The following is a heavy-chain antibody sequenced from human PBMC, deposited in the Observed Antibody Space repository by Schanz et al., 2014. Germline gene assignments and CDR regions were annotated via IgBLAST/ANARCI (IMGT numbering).Heavy chain of an antibody. Sequence: VQLVESGGGVVQPGRSLRLSCAASGFKFTDYAMTWVRQAPGKGLDWVSAINGNGGITYYADPVKGRFTISRDNSKNTLYLQMKSLRVEDTAVYYCVKDPDKYNWNDVEGMDVWGPGTTVTVSS. J-gene: IGHJ6*01. CDR3: VKDPDKYNWNDVEGMDV. V-gene: IGHV3-23*04. D-gene: IGHD1-1*01. CDR1: GFKFTDYA. CDR2: INGNGGIT.